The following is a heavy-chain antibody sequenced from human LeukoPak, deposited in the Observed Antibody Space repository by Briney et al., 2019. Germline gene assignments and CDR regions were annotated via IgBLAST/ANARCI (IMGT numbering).Heavy chain of an antibody. Sequence: PSETLSLICTVSGGSISSYYWSWIRQPPGKGLEWIGYIYYSGSTNYNPSLKSRVTISVDTSKNQFSLKLSSVTAADTAVYYCARTVGARTFYSDSWGHGTLVTVSS. V-gene: IGHV4-59*01. CDR3: ARTVGARTFYSDS. CDR1: GGSISSYY. J-gene: IGHJ5*01. D-gene: IGHD1-26*01. CDR2: IYYSGST.